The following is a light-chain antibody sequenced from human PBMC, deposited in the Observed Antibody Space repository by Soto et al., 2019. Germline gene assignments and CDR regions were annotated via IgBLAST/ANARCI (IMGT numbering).Light chain of an antibody. J-gene: IGKJ1*01. CDR1: QSVSSD. CDR2: GAS. V-gene: IGKV3-15*01. Sequence: VVTQSPATLSVFPGETATLSCRASQSVSSDLAWYQHRPGQAPRLLIYGASTRATGIPARFRGSGSGTEFRLTISSLQSEDFATYYCQQYNTWHTIMAFGRRTKVDIK. CDR3: QQYNTWHTIMA.